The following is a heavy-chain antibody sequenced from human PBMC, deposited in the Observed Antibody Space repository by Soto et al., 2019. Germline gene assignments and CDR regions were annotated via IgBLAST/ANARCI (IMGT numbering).Heavy chain of an antibody. V-gene: IGHV4-59*02. CDR1: GVSVSDYH. CDR2: IHYNGRT. Sequence: SETLSLTCSVSGVSVSDYHWTWIRLTPKKELQWIGFIHYNGRTDSSPSVKGRFTISRDNSKNTLYLQMNSLRAEDTAVYYCARVYYDSSHWGQGTLVTVSS. D-gene: IGHD3-22*01. J-gene: IGHJ4*02. CDR3: ARVYYDSSH.